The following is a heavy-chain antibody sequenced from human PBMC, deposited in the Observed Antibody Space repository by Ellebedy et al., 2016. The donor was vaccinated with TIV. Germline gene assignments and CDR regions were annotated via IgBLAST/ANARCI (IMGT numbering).Heavy chain of an antibody. D-gene: IGHD2-21*02. CDR1: GFTFGDYA. CDR2: IRSQPYGATT. V-gene: IGHV3-49*03. CDR3: SRGGCGGDCHQFNY. Sequence: GESLKISXSSSGFTFGDYAMNWFRQSPGKGLEWIGFIRSQPYGATTEYATSVKDRFTISRDDLKSIAYLQMNSLKTDDTAMYYCSRGGCGGDCHQFNYWGQGIQVIVSS. J-gene: IGHJ4*02.